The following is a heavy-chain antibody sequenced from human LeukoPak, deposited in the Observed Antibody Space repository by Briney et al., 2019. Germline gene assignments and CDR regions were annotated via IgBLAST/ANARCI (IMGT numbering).Heavy chain of an antibody. CDR3: AKAHSGYCSSTSCLHWFDP. D-gene: IGHD2-2*01. CDR1: GFTFSSYA. V-gene: IGHV3-23*01. Sequence: GGSLRLCCAASGFTFSSYAMSWVRQAPGKGLEWVSAISGSGGSTYYADSVKGRFTISRDNSKNTLYLQMNSLRAEDTAVYYCAKAHSGYCSSTSCLHWFDPWGQGTLVTVSS. CDR2: ISGSGGST. J-gene: IGHJ5*02.